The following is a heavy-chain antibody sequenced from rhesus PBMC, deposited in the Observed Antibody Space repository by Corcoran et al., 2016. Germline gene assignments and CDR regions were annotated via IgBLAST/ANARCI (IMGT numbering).Heavy chain of an antibody. J-gene: IGHJ4*01. CDR2: IDVSGDST. CDR3: ARVGPWKNYYAHVK. CDR1: GDSISSNL. Sequence: QVQLQELGPGLVKPSATLSLTCTVSGDSISSNLRPVLPQSPAQGLEWIEEIDVSGDSTHYNSSLKSRVTISKDASKNQFSLKLASVTAADTAVYYCARVGPWKNYYAHVKWGQGVLVTVSS. D-gene: IGHD3-22*01. V-gene: IGHV4-80*01.